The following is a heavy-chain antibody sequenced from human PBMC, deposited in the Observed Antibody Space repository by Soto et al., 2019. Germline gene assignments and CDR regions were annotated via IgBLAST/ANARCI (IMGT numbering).Heavy chain of an antibody. CDR2: IYTSGST. Sequence: PSETLSLTCTVSGGSISSYYWSWIRQPAGKGLEWIGRIYTSGSTNYNPSLKSRVTMSVDTSKNQFSLKLSSVTAADTAVYYCAREGGYFDSSGSGVYHYHGVDVWGQGTTVTVSS. V-gene: IGHV4-4*07. CDR1: GGSISSYY. D-gene: IGHD3-22*01. CDR3: AREGGYFDSSGSGVYHYHGVDV. J-gene: IGHJ6*02.